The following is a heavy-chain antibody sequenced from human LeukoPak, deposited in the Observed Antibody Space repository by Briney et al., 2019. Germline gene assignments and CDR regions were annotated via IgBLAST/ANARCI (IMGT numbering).Heavy chain of an antibody. J-gene: IGHJ3*02. V-gene: IGHV3-21*01. CDR1: GFTFSSYS. D-gene: IGHD2-2*01. CDR3: ARAPSKRGPDAFDI. Sequence: GGSLRLSCAASGFTFSSYSMNWVRQAPGKGLEWVSSISSSSSYIYYADSVKGRFTISRDNAKNSLYLQMNSLRAEDTAVCYCARAPSKRGPDAFDIWGQGTMVTVSS. CDR2: ISSSSSYI.